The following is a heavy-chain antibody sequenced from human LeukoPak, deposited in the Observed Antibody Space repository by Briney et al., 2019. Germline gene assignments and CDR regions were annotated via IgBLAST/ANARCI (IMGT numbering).Heavy chain of an antibody. CDR3: SKNPSHSRWYQDY. CDR1: EFTFSSYS. Sequence: PGGSLRLSCVASEFTFSSYSMTWVRQGPERGLEWVSAISSSGASTYYADSVKGRFTISRDNSKNTLYLQMNSLTAEDTAVYYCSKNPSHSRWYQDYRGQGTLVTVSS. CDR2: ISSSGAST. V-gene: IGHV3-23*01. J-gene: IGHJ4*02. D-gene: IGHD6-19*01.